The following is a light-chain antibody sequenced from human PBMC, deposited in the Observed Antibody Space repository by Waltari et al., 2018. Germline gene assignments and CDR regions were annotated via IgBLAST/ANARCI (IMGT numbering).Light chain of an antibody. CDR2: EVS. J-gene: IGLJ2*01. V-gene: IGLV2-23*02. Sequence: QPALTQPASVSASPGQSITITCTASTSDVGFYDRVSWYQHHPGKAPHLLIYEVSKRPAGVSNHFSGSKSGNTASLTISGLQAEDEADYFCCSYAGSNTRVFGGGTKLTVL. CDR1: TSDVGFYDR. CDR3: CSYAGSNTRV.